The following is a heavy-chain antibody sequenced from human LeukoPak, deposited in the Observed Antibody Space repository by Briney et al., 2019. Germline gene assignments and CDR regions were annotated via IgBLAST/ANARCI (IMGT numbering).Heavy chain of an antibody. CDR1: GYSFTNYW. V-gene: IGHV5-51*01. J-gene: IGHJ4*02. CDR2: IYPADSDT. CDR3: ARRIPLSGYMDY. Sequence: GESLKISCKGSGYSFTNYWIGWVRQMPGKGLEWMGIIYPADSDTRYSPSFQGQVTISVDKTTSTAYLQWSSLKASDTAMYYCARRIPLSGYMDYWGQGTLVSVSS. D-gene: IGHD3-22*01.